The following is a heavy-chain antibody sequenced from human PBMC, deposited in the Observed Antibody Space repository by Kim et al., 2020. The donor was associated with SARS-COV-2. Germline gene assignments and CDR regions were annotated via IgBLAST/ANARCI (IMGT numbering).Heavy chain of an antibody. Sequence: KYYSDPVNGRFTIARDNSKNTLDLQMNSLRAEDTAVYYCARDLSGYYGMDVWGQGTTVTVSS. V-gene: IGHV3-33*01. D-gene: IGHD3-10*01. CDR3: ARDLSGYYGMDV. CDR2: K. J-gene: IGHJ6*02.